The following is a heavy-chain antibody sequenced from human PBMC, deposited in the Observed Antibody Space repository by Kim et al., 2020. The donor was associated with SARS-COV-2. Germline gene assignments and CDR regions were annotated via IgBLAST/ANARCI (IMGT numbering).Heavy chain of an antibody. V-gene: IGHV3-33*05. CDR2: ISYDGTNK. J-gene: IGHJ4*02. CDR1: GFPFNVYG. CDR3: ARGLPYGGYKPPYFDY. Sequence: GGSLRLSCAASGFPFNVYGMHWVRQAPGKGLEWVTIISYDGTNKYYADSVKGRFTISRDNSRNTLFLQMNSLKADDTGVYYCARGLPYGGYKPPYFDYWGQGILVTVSS. D-gene: IGHD5-12*01.